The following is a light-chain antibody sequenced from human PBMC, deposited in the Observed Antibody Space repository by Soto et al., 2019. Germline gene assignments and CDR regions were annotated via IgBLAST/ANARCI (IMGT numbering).Light chain of an antibody. CDR3: QQYLISVT. V-gene: IGKV3-15*01. J-gene: IGKJ5*01. CDR1: QSFRGL. Sequence: EIVMTQSPATLSVSPGERATLSCRASQSFRGLLAWYQQKPGQAPRLLIYDASTRATGVPARFSGSGSWTDFTLTISRLEPQDSAMYYCQQYLISVTFGQGTRLEIK. CDR2: DAS.